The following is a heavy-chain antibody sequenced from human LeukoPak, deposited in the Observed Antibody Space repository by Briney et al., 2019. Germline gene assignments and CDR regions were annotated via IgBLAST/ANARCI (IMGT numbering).Heavy chain of an antibody. Sequence: ASVKVSCKASGYTFTTYDVSWVRQAPGQGLEWVGWMNPLSGNTGYAHKFQGRVTMTRDTSINTAYLELTSLISDDTAVYYCVRDGSHIWGLAYWGQGTLVAVSS. CDR1: GYTFTTYD. V-gene: IGHV1-8*01. CDR3: VRDGSHIWGLAY. D-gene: IGHD3-16*01. CDR2: MNPLSGNT. J-gene: IGHJ4*02.